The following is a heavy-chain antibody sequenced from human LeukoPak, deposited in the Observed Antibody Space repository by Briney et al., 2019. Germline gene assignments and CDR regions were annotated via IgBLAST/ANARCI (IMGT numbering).Heavy chain of an antibody. D-gene: IGHD1-1*01. V-gene: IGHV4-59*08. J-gene: IGHJ3*02. CDR2: IYYSGGT. Sequence: SETLSLTCTVSGGPMSPFYWSWIRQSPGKGLEWIGSIYYSGGTNYNPSRKSRVTISVDTSKNQFSLELSSVSAADTAVYYCAVNSTKHTFDIWGQGTMVTVSS. CDR1: GGPMSPFY. CDR3: AVNSTKHTFDI.